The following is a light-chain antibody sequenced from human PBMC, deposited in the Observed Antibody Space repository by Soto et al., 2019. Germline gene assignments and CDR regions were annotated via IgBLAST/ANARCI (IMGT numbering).Light chain of an antibody. CDR1: QSVGIN. CDR3: QQYDDWPIT. J-gene: IGKJ5*01. CDR2: GAS. V-gene: IGKV3-15*01. Sequence: EIVVTQSPGTRSLYPVSGASLSCRASQSVGINVAWYQQKPGQAPRLLIYGASTRATGSPDRFSASGSATEFTLTISSLQSEDFAVYFCQQYDDWPITFGQGTRLEIK.